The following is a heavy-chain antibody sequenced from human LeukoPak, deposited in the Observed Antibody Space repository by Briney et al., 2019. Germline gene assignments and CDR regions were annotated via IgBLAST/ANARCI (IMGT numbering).Heavy chain of an antibody. V-gene: IGHV4-34*01. CDR3: ARLRVVVAATLIDY. Sequence: PSETLSLTCAVYGGSFSGYYWGWIRQPPGKGLEWIGTIYYSGSTYYNPSLKSRVIISVDTSKNQFSLKLSSVTAADTAVYYCARLRVVVAATLIDYWGQGTLVTVSS. D-gene: IGHD2-15*01. CDR1: GGSFSGYY. J-gene: IGHJ4*02. CDR2: IYYSGST.